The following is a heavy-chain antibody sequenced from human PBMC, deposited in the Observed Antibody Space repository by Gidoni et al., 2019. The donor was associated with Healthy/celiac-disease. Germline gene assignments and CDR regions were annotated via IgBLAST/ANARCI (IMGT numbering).Heavy chain of an antibody. Sequence: VQLLESGGGLVQPGGSLRLSCAASGFTFGSDVMSWVRQAPGKGLEWVSTISGSGGRTYYADSVKGRFTISRDISQNTLFLQMDSLRAEDTALYYCAKAVSGGSYFVFHYWGQGTLVTVSS. D-gene: IGHD1-26*01. V-gene: IGHV3-23*01. CDR2: ISGSGGRT. J-gene: IGHJ4*02. CDR3: AKAVSGGSYFVFHY. CDR1: GFTFGSDV.